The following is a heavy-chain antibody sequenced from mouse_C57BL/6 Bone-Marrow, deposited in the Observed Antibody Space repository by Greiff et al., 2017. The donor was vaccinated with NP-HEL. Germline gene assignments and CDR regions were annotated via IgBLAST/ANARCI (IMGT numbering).Heavy chain of an antibody. CDR1: GFTFSSYA. V-gene: IGHV5-4*01. D-gene: IGHD1-1*01. CDR2: ISDGGSYT. CDR3: ARDYNGSSTFDY. Sequence: EVKVVESGGGLVKPGGSLKLSCAASGFTFSSYAMSWVRQTPEKRLEWVATISDGGSYTYYPDNVKGRFTISRDNAKNNLYLQMSHLKSEDTAMYYCARDYNGSSTFDYWGQVTTLTVSS. J-gene: IGHJ2*01.